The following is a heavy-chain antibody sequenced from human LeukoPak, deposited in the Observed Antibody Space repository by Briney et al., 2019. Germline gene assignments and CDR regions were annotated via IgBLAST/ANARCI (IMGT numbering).Heavy chain of an antibody. CDR2: IYHRGST. D-gene: IGHD1-26*01. J-gene: IGHJ5*02. Sequence: PSETLSLTCTVSGYSISSGYYWGWIRQPPGKGLEWIGSIYHRGSTYYNPSLKSRVTISVDTSKNQFSLKLSSVTAADTAVYYCARETTENSWEARANTPPWGQGTLVTVSS. CDR1: GYSISSGYY. V-gene: IGHV4-38-2*02. CDR3: ARETTENSWEARANTPP.